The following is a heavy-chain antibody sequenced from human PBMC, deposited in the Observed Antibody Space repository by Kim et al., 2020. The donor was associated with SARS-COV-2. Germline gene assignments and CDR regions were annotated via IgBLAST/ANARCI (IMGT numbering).Heavy chain of an antibody. CDR1: GFSVRTYW. CDR2: INEDGSTT. Sequence: GGSLRLSCTASGFSVRTYWMHWVRQAPGKGLEWVARINEDGSTTTHADAVRGRFSISGDTTNTLLLLVMHSRRVEDTAFYYWSRDNFWAWDCWGRGAL. V-gene: IGHV3-74*01. CDR3: SRDNFWAWDC. J-gene: IGHJ4*02. D-gene: IGHD3-16*01.